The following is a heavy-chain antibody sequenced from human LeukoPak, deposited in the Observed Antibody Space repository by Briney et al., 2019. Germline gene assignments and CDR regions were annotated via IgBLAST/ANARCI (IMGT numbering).Heavy chain of an antibody. D-gene: IGHD5-24*01. J-gene: IGHJ4*02. V-gene: IGHV3-7*01. CDR2: IKQDGSEE. Sequence: GGSLRLSCAASGFTFSSYWMSWVRQAPGKGLEWVANIKQDGSEEYYVDSGKGRFTISRDNAKNSLYLQMNSLRAEDTAVYYCASWRWLQSDVDYWGQGTLVTVSS. CDR1: GFTFSSYW. CDR3: ASWRWLQSDVDY.